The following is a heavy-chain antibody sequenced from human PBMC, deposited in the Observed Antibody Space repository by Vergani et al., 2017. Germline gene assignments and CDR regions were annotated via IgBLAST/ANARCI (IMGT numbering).Heavy chain of an antibody. V-gene: IGHV4-30-2*01. J-gene: IGHJ3*02. D-gene: IGHD2-2*01. CDR1: GGSISSGGYS. Sequence: QLQLQESGSGLVKPSQTLSLTCAVSGGSISSGGYSWSWIRQPPGKGLEWIGYIYHSGSTYYNPSLKSRVTISVDRSKNQFSLKLSSVTAADTAVYYCAGVGCSSPSCYGYDAFDIWGQGTMVTVSS. CDR2: IYHSGST. CDR3: AGVGCSSPSCYGYDAFDI.